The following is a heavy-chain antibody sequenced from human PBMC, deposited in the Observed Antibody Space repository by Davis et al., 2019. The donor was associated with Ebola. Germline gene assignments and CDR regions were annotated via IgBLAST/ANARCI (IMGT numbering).Heavy chain of an antibody. J-gene: IGHJ5*02. CDR1: GFTFASYA. Sequence: GESLKISCAASGFTFASYAMSWVRQAPGKGLEWVSGISGSGDSTYYADSVRGRFTVSRDKSKNSLYLQMNSLRAEDTALYYCAKATVPTGWFDPWGQGTLVTVSS. CDR2: ISGSGDST. V-gene: IGHV3-23*01. D-gene: IGHD1-1*01. CDR3: AKATVPTGWFDP.